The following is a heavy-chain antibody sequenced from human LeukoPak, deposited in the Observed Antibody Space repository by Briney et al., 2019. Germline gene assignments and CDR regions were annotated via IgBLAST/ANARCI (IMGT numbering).Heavy chain of an antibody. CDR1: GGSISSGSYY. Sequence: SQTLSLTCTVPGGSISSGSYYWSWIRQPAGKGLEWIGRIYTSGGTNYNPSLKSRVTISVDTSKNQFSLKLSSVTAADTAVYYCARDHSGYDSRGMEWGQGTLVTVSS. D-gene: IGHD5-12*01. CDR3: ARDHSGYDSRGME. J-gene: IGHJ4*02. V-gene: IGHV4-61*02. CDR2: IYTSGGT.